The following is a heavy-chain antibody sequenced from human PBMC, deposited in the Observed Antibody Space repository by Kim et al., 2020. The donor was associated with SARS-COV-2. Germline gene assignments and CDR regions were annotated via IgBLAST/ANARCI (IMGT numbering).Heavy chain of an antibody. D-gene: IGHD6-6*01. CDR2: IKQDGNEK. Sequence: GGSLRLSCAASGFTFSSYWMTWVRQIPEKGLEWVATIKQDGNEKQYVDSVKGRFTISRDNAKNSPYLQMNSLRADDTAMYYCARLGYSTSSYFGMDVWGQGTTVTVSS. CDR3: ARLGYSTSSYFGMDV. J-gene: IGHJ6*02. V-gene: IGHV3-7*01. CDR1: GFTFSSYW.